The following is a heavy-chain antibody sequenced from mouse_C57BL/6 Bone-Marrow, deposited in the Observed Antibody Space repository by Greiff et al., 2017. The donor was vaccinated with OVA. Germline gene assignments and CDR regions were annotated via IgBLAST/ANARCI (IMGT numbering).Heavy chain of an antibody. CDR3: TRSAY. CDR1: GYTFTSYW. V-gene: IGHV1-5*01. Sequence: VQLQQSGTVLARPGASVKMSCKTSGYTFTSYWMHWVKQRPGQGLEWIGAIYPGNSDTSYNQKFKGKAKLTAVTSASTAYMELSSLTNADSAVYYCTRSAYWGQGTLVTVSA. CDR2: IYPGNSDT. J-gene: IGHJ3*01.